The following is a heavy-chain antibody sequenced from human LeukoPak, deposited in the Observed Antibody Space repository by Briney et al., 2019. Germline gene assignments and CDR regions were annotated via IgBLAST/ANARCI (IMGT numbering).Heavy chain of an antibody. J-gene: IGHJ4*02. Sequence: SETLSLTCTVSGGSISSYYWSWIRQPPGKGLEWIGYIYYSGSTNYNPSLKSRVTISVDTSKNQFSLKLSSVTAADTAVYYCARHHLYCGGDCYKTGFDYWGQGTLVTVSS. CDR3: ARHHLYCGGDCYKTGFDY. CDR2: IYYSGST. V-gene: IGHV4-59*08. D-gene: IGHD2-21*02. CDR1: GGSISSYY.